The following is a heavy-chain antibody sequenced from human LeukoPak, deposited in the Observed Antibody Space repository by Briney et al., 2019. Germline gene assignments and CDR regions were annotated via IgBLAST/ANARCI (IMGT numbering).Heavy chain of an antibody. CDR1: GFSFISYG. J-gene: IGHJ4*02. CDR2: ISDDGRSK. Sequence: GGSLRLSCAASGFSFISYGMHWVRQAPGKGLEWVGVISDDGRSKDYADSVKGRFTISRDNSKDTLYLQMNSLRAEDTAVYYCARDGSSWLYFDYWGQGTLVTVSS. D-gene: IGHD6-13*01. V-gene: IGHV3-30*03. CDR3: ARDGSSWLYFDY.